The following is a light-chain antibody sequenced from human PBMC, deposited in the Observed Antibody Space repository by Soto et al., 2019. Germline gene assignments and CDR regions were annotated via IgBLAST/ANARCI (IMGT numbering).Light chain of an antibody. V-gene: IGKV3-15*01. J-gene: IGKJ1*01. Sequence: EIVMTQSPATLSVSPGERATLSCRASQSVSRNLAWYQQKPGQAPRLLIYGASGRATGIPARFSGSGSGTEFTLTISSLQSEDFAVYYCQQYDNWPPKWTFGQGTKVEF. CDR1: QSVSRN. CDR2: GAS. CDR3: QQYDNWPPKWT.